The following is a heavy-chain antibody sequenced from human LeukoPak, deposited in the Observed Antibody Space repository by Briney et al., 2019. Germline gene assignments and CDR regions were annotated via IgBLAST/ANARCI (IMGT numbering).Heavy chain of an antibody. D-gene: IGHD2-8*02. CDR2: ISDIGGL. Sequence: SETLSLTCTVSGGSISSYYWSWIRQPPGKGLEWIAYISDIGGLNYNPSLKSRDTISLDTSKNQFSLKPSSVAAADTAVYYCAGHHPRNTVDFWGQATLVTVSS. CDR1: GGSISSYY. V-gene: IGHV4-59*08. CDR3: AGHHPRNTVDF. J-gene: IGHJ4*02.